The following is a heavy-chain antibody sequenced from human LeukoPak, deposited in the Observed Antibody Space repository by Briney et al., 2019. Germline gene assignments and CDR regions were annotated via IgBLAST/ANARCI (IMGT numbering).Heavy chain of an antibody. CDR1: GGTFSSYA. Sequence: ASVKVSCKASGGTFSSYAISWVRQAPGQGLEWMGRIIPILGIANYAQKFQGRVTITADNSTSTAYMELSSLRSEDTAVYYCAREADILTGCASGYNWFDPWGQGTLVTVSS. D-gene: IGHD3-9*01. J-gene: IGHJ5*02. V-gene: IGHV1-69*04. CDR2: IIPILGIA. CDR3: AREADILTGCASGYNWFDP.